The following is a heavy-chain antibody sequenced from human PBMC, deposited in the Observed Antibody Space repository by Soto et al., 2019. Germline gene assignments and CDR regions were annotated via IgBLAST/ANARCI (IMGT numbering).Heavy chain of an antibody. Sequence: QVRLVESGGGVVQPGKSLRLSCVASGFRFRDYDMQWVRQAPGKGLEWVAIISHDESKKDYVDSVKGRFTVSSDNSKNTLFLQMHSLRADDTAVYYCAKRKYYDSIYGMDVWGQGTTVTVSS. D-gene: IGHD3-22*01. CDR1: GFRFRDYD. CDR2: ISHDESKK. J-gene: IGHJ6*02. V-gene: IGHV3-30*18. CDR3: AKRKYYDSIYGMDV.